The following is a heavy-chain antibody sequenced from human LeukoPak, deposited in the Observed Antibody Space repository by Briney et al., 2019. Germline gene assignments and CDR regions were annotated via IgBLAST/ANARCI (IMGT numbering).Heavy chain of an antibody. V-gene: IGHV1-2*02. Sequence: ASVKVSCKASGYTFTGYYMHWVRQAPGQGLEWMGWINPNSGGTNYAQKFQGRVTMTRDTSISTAYMELSRLRSDDTAVYYCAQGYSSSWYFFDPWGQGTLVTVSS. CDR3: AQGYSSSWYFFDP. CDR2: INPNSGGT. J-gene: IGHJ5*02. CDR1: GYTFTGYY. D-gene: IGHD6-13*01.